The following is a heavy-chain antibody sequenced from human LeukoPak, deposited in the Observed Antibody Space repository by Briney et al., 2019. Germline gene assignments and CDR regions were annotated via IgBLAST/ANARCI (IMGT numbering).Heavy chain of an antibody. Sequence: SETLSLTCTVSGGSISSSSYYWGWIRQPPGKGLEWIGSIYYSGSTYYNPSLKSRVTISVDTSKNQFSLKLSSVTAADTAVYYCARHFMIGRDGYILPRPEFDYWGQGTLVTVSS. D-gene: IGHD5-12*01. CDR2: IYYSGST. J-gene: IGHJ4*02. CDR3: ARHFMIGRDGYILPRPEFDY. CDR1: GGSISSSSYY. V-gene: IGHV4-39*01.